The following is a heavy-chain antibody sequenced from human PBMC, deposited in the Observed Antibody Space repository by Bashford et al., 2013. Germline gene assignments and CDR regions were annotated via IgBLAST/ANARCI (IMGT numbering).Heavy chain of an antibody. V-gene: IGHV1-2*02. D-gene: IGHD1-26*01. J-gene: IGHJ3*01. CDR2: XNPNSNSGAT. Sequence: ASVKVSCKASGYTFSDYYLHWVRQAPGQGLEWMGWXNPNSNSGATKYAEMFQGRVTMTRDTSISTAYMELSSLRSDDTAVYFCARDGPVVGVWNAFDVWGQGTVVTVSS. CDR3: ARDGPVVGVWNAFDV. CDR1: GYTFSDYY.